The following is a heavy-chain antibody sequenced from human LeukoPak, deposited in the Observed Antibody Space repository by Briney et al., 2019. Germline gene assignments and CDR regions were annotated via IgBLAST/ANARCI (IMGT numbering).Heavy chain of an antibody. CDR3: ARGASSGWYRGFDY. J-gene: IGHJ4*02. CDR1: GFTFSSYG. V-gene: IGHV3-33*01. CDR2: IWYDGSNK. D-gene: IGHD6-19*01. Sequence: GRSLRLSCAASGFTFSSYGMHWVRQAPGKGLEWVAVIWYDGSNKYYADSVKGRFTISRDNSKNTLYLQMNSLRAEDTAVYYCARGASSGWYRGFDYWGQGTLVTVSS.